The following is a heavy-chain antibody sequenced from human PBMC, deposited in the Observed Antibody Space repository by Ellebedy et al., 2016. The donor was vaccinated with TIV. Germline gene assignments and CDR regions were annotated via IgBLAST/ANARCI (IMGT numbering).Heavy chain of an antibody. CDR1: GFTFDDYA. CDR3: ARIAAAGIRPGMDV. J-gene: IGHJ6*02. Sequence: SLKISCAASGFTFDDYAMYWVRQAPGKGLEWVSGINWNSGNIGYADSVKGRFIISRDNAKNSLYLQMNSLRAEDTALYYCARIAAAGIRPGMDVWGQGTTVTVSS. CDR2: INWNSGNI. V-gene: IGHV3-9*01. D-gene: IGHD6-13*01.